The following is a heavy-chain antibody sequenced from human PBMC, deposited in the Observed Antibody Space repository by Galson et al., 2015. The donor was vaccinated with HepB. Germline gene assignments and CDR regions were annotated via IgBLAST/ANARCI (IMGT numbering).Heavy chain of an antibody. CDR3: VKDGCINCRNNYYGLDV. CDR2: IGGNGGNT. CDR1: GFTFGDYT. J-gene: IGHJ6*02. Sequence: SLRLSCAASGFTFGDYTMHWVRLAPGKGLEWVSLIGGNGGNTYYADSVKGRFTISRDNSKNSLYLQMDNLRTEDTALYYCVKDGCINCRNNYYGLDVWGQGTTVTVSS. V-gene: IGHV3-43*01. D-gene: IGHD1-1*01.